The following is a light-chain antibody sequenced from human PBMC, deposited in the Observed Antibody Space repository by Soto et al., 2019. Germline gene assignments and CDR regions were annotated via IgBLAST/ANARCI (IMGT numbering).Light chain of an antibody. J-gene: IGLJ2*01. V-gene: IGLV2-14*03. CDR3: SSYTSIIAVV. CDR1: SNDIGAYNY. Sequence: QSVLTPPASVSGSPGQSITISCTGTSNDIGAYNYVSWYQQHPGKAPKLLIYDVTNRPSGVSDRFSGSKSGRTASLTISGLQAEDEADYYCSSYTSIIAVVFGGGTKLTVL. CDR2: DVT.